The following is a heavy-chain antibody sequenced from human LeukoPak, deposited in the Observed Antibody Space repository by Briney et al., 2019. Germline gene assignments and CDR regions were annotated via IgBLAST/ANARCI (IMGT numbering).Heavy chain of an antibody. J-gene: IGHJ3*01. D-gene: IGHD1-1*01. CDR1: GFTFDKFA. CDR2: ITSGADT. Sequence: GGSLRLSCAASGFTFDKFAMSWVRQAPGKGLQWVSTITSGADTDYADPVKGRFSISRDNSRNTVSVQMHSLRADDTAVYFCAKGDNFGRVADAFDSWGQGTMVTVSS. CDR3: AKGDNFGRVADAFDS. V-gene: IGHV3-23*01.